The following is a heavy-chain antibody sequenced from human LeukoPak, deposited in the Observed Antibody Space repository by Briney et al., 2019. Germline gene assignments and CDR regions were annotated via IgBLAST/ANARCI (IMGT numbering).Heavy chain of an antibody. J-gene: IGHJ5*02. CDR2: IYYSGST. D-gene: IGHD6-13*01. Sequence: SETLSLTCTVSGGSISSYYWSWIRQPPGKGPEWIGYIYYSGSTNYNPSLKSRVTISVDTSKNQFSLKLSSVTAADTAVYYCARHREAVAGTSVGRQWFDPWGQGTLVTVSS. CDR1: GGSISSYY. V-gene: IGHV4-59*08. CDR3: ARHREAVAGTSVGRQWFDP.